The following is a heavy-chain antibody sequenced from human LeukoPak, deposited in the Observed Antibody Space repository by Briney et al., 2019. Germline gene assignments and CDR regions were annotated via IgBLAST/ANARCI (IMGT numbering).Heavy chain of an antibody. J-gene: IGHJ3*02. D-gene: IGHD3-22*01. CDR2: IYTGGGT. CDR1: GFTVSSYY. CDR3: ARNQLTMIVVVTELGAFDI. V-gene: IGHV3-53*01. Sequence: PGGSLRLSCAASGFTVSSYYMSWVRQAPGKGLAWVSVIYTGGGTDYADSVKGRFTISRDNSKNTLYLQMNSLRAEDTAVYYCARNQLTMIVVVTELGAFDIWGQGTMVTVSS.